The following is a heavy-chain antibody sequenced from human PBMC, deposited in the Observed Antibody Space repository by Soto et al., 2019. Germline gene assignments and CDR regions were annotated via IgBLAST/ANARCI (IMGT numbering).Heavy chain of an antibody. J-gene: IGHJ6*02. V-gene: IGHV3-13*01. CDR2: IGTAGDT. D-gene: IGHD3-16*02. CDR1: GFTFSSYD. CDR3: ARDHKITFGGVIVGYYGMDV. Sequence: GSLRLSCAASGFTFSSYDMHWVRQATGKGLEWVSAIGTAGDTYYPGSVKGRFTISRENAKNSLYLQMNSLRAGDTAVYYCARDHKITFGGVIVGYYGMDVWGQGTTVTVSS.